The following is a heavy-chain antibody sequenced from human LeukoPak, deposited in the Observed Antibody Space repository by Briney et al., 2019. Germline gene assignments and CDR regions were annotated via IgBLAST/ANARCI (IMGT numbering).Heavy chain of an antibody. CDR3: AREVYYYDSSGLNWFDP. CDR1: GGSFSGYY. D-gene: IGHD3-22*01. V-gene: IGHV4-34*01. CDR2: INHSGST. Sequence: PSETLSLTCAVYGGSFSGYYWSWIRQPPGKGLEWIGEINHSGSTNYNPSPKSRVTISVDTSKNQFSLKLSSVTAADTAVYYCAREVYYYDSSGLNWFDPWGQGTLVTVSS. J-gene: IGHJ5*02.